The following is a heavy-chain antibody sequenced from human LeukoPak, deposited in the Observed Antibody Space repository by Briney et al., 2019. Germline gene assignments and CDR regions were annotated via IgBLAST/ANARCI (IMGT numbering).Heavy chain of an antibody. CDR2: IYSGGSI. CDR3: ARGDYYGSGSYY. D-gene: IGHD3-10*01. V-gene: IGHV3-66*01. J-gene: IGHJ4*02. CDR1: GFTVSSNY. Sequence: GGSLRLSCAASGFTVSSNYMSWVRQAPGKGLEWVSVIYSGGSIYYADSVKGRFTISRDNSKNTLYLQMNSMRAEDTAVYYCARGDYYGSGSYYWGQGTLVTVSS.